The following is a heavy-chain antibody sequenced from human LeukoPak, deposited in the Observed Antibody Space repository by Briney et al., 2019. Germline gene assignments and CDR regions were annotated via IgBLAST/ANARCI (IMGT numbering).Heavy chain of an antibody. Sequence: GGSLRLSCAASGFTFSRYALHWVRQAPGKGLKWVAVISNDGSKKDYADSVKGRFTISRDNSKNTLYLQMNSLRAEDTSIYYCARGARKGDDYGGFFDYWGQGTLVTVSS. CDR1: GFTFSRYA. V-gene: IGHV3-30*04. CDR3: ARGARKGDDYGGFFDY. D-gene: IGHD4-23*01. J-gene: IGHJ4*02. CDR2: ISNDGSKK.